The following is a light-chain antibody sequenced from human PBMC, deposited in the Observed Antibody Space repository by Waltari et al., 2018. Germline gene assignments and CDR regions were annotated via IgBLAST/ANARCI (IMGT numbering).Light chain of an antibody. CDR3: QHYVTLPAT. Sequence: EIVLTQSPGTLSLSPGERATLSCRTSQSLSRPLAWYQQKPGQAPRLLIYAASRRATGIPDRFIGSGSGTDFSLTISRLEPEDFAVYYCQHYVTLPATFGQGTRVELK. J-gene: IGKJ1*01. CDR1: QSLSRP. CDR2: AAS. V-gene: IGKV3-20*01.